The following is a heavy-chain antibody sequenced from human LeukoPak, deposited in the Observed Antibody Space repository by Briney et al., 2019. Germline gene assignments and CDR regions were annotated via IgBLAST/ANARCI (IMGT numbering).Heavy chain of an antibody. CDR2: ISGSGSNT. V-gene: IGHV3-23*01. CDR1: GFTFSSYG. CDR3: AKDRRTLSGSAI. D-gene: IGHD3-10*01. Sequence: PGGSLRLSCVVSGFTFSSYGMSWVRQAPGKGLEWVSGISGSGSNTYYADSVKGRFTISRDNSKNTLYLQMNSLRAEDTAVYSCAKDRRTLSGSAIRGQGTMVTVSS. J-gene: IGHJ3*02.